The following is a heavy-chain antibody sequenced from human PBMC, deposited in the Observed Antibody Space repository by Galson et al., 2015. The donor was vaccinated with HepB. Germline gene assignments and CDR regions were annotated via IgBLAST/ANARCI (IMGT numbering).Heavy chain of an antibody. Sequence: SVKVSCKASGGTFSSYAISWVRQAPGQGLEWMGGIIPIFGTANYAQKFQGRVTITADESTSTAYMELSSLRSEDTAVYYCAREDIVVVPAARDYYMDVWGKGTTVTVSS. CDR3: AREDIVVVPAARDYYMDV. D-gene: IGHD2-2*01. J-gene: IGHJ6*03. V-gene: IGHV1-69*13. CDR1: GGTFSSYA. CDR2: IIPIFGTA.